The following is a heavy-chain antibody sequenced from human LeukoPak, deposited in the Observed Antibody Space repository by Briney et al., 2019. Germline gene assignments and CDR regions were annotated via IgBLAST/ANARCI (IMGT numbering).Heavy chain of an antibody. D-gene: IGHD6-13*01. CDR1: GGTFSSYA. V-gene: IGHV1-46*01. CDR3: ARGGLQLVSPNYFDY. J-gene: IGHJ4*02. Sequence: ASVKVSCKASGGTFSSYAISWVRQAPGQGLEWMGIINPSGGSTSYAQKFQGRVTMTRDTSTSTVYMELSSLRSEDTAVYYCARGGLQLVSPNYFDYWGQGTLVTVSS. CDR2: INPSGGST.